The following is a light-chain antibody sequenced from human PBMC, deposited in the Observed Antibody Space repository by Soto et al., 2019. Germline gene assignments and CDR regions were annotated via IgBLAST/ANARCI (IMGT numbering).Light chain of an antibody. CDR2: AAS. CDR1: QSVSSSY. CDR3: QQYGNSPQT. J-gene: IGKJ1*01. Sequence: EIVLTQSPGTLSLSPGERATLSCRASQSVSSSYLAWYQQKPGQAPRLLIYAASSRATGIPDRFSGSGSGTDFTLTISRLEPVDFAVYYCQQYGNSPQTFGQGTKVDIK. V-gene: IGKV3-20*01.